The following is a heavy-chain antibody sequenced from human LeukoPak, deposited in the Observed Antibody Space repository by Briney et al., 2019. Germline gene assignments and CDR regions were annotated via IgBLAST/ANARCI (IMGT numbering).Heavy chain of an antibody. D-gene: IGHD6-13*01. CDR3: ARDFGYSSSWPYYMDG. CDR1: GFTFISYA. V-gene: IGHV3-30*01. Sequence: GGSLRLSCAASGFTFISYALHWVRQAPGKGLEWMAVMSYDGSNIYYADSVKGRFTISRDNSKNTLYLQMNSLRAEDTAVYYCARDFGYSSSWPYYMDGWGKGTTVTVYS. J-gene: IGHJ6*03. CDR2: MSYDGSNI.